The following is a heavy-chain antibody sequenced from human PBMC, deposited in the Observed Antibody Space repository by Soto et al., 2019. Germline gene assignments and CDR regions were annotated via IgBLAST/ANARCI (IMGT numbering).Heavy chain of an antibody. CDR2: IYGDDDK. J-gene: IGHJ4*02. D-gene: IGHD3-16*02. V-gene: IGHV2-5*02. CDR3: AHSLITFGGIIVTFGY. CDR1: GFSLSTGTVG. Sequence: QITLKESGPTLVKPTQTLTLTCSFSGFSLSTGTVGVAWIRQSPGKALEWLALIYGDDDKRYNPSLKNRLTTTEATSKNQVVITMTNMDPVDTATYYGAHSLITFGGIIVTFGYWSQGTLVTDSS.